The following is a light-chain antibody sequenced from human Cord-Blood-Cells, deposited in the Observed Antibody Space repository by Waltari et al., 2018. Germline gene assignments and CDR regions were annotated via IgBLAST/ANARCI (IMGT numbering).Light chain of an antibody. J-gene: IGLJ3*02. Sequence: QSALTQPASVSGFPGQSITISCTGTSSAVGSYNLVPWYQQHPGKAPKRMIYEGSKRPSGVSNRFSGSKSGNTASLTISGLQAEDEADYYCCSYAGSSTLVFGGGTKLTVL. CDR2: EGS. V-gene: IGLV2-23*01. CDR1: SSAVGSYNL. CDR3: CSYAGSSTLV.